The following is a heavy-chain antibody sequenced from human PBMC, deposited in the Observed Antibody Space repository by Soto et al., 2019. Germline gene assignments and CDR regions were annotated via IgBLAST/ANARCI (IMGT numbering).Heavy chain of an antibody. CDR3: ARDKHSQGAARPGIFDY. Sequence: ASVKVSCKASGGTFSSYAISWVRQAPGQGLEWMGGIIPIFGTANYAQKFQGRVTITADESTSTAYMELSSLRSEDTAVYYCARDKHSQGAARPGIFDYWGQGTLVTVSS. D-gene: IGHD6-6*01. V-gene: IGHV1-69*13. CDR1: GGTFSSYA. J-gene: IGHJ4*02. CDR2: IIPIFGTA.